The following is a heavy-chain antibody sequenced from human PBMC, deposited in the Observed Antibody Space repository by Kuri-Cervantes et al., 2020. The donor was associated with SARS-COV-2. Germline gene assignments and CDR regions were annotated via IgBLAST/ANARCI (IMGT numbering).Heavy chain of an antibody. CDR3: TTGYDFWSGYYRFDYYYYYMDV. Sequence: GESLKISCEVSGFLFSASAIHWVRQASGKGLEWVGRVRGKANNYATAYAASVKGRFIISRDDSKNMAYLQMHSLKTEDTAVYYCTTGYDFWSGYYRFDYYYYYMDVWGKGTTVTVSS. V-gene: IGHV3-73*01. J-gene: IGHJ6*03. CDR2: VRGKANNYAT. D-gene: IGHD3-3*01. CDR1: GFLFSASA.